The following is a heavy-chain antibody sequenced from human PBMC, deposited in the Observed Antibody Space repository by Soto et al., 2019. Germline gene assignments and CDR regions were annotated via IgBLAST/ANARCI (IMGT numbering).Heavy chain of an antibody. J-gene: IGHJ4*02. V-gene: IGHV3-13*01. D-gene: IGHD6-19*01. CDR3: ARTIFSSGWDYYFDY. Sequence: EVQLVESGGGLVQPGGSLRLSCAASGFTFCSYDMHWVRQATGKGLEWVSAIGTAGDTYYPGSVKGRFTISRENAKNSLYLQMNSLRAGDTAVYYCARTIFSSGWDYYFDYWGQGSLVTVSS. CDR1: GFTFCSYD. CDR2: IGTAGDT.